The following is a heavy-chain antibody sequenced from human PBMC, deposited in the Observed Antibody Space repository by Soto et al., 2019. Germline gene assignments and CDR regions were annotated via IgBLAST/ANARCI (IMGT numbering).Heavy chain of an antibody. V-gene: IGHV4-34*01. CDR1: GGYFRGYY. CDR2: INHSGST. D-gene: IGHD3-16*02. Sequence: SETLSLTCTVYGGYFRGYYWSWIRQPPGKGLEWIGEINHSGSTNYNPSLKSRVTISVDTSKNQFSLKLSSVTAADTAVYYCARVRMALDYDYVWGSYRHFDYWGQGTLVTVSS. CDR3: ARVRMALDYDYVWGSYRHFDY. J-gene: IGHJ4*02.